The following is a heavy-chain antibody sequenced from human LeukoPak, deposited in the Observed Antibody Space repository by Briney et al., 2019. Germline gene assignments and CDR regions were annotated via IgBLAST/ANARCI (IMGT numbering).Heavy chain of an antibody. CDR2: INPNSGGT. J-gene: IGHJ6*02. D-gene: IGHD2-21*02. V-gene: IGHV1-2*02. Sequence: ASVKVSCKASGYTFTGYYMHWVRQAPGQGLEWMGWINPNSGGTNYAQKFQGRVTMTRDTSISTAYMELSRLRSDDTAVYYCARSYLCGGDCYSCYYYYYGMDVWGQGTTVTVSS. CDR3: ARSYLCGGDCYSCYYYYYGMDV. CDR1: GYTFTGYY.